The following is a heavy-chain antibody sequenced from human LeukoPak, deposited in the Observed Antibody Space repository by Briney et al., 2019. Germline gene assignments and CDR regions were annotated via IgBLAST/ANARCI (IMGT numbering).Heavy chain of an antibody. CDR1: GYSISSGYY. J-gene: IGHJ3*02. V-gene: IGHV3-23*01. CDR2: ISGSAFGT. Sequence: ETLSLTCTVSGYSISSGYYWGWVRQAPGKGLEWVSAISGSAFGTYYADSVKGRFTISRDNSKNTLYLQMNSLRAEDTAVYYCAKAYYYDSIDDAFDIWGQGTMVTVSS. D-gene: IGHD3-22*01. CDR3: AKAYYYDSIDDAFDI.